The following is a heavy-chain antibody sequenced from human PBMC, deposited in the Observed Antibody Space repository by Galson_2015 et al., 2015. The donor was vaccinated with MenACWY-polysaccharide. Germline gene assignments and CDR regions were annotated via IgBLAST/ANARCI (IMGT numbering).Heavy chain of an antibody. CDR2: IDNSGVWI. D-gene: IGHD3-10*01. CDR3: VGPLGRGGTGAYGMDA. J-gene: IGHJ6*02. V-gene: IGHV3-23*01. Sequence: SLRLSCAASGLTFSSYAMNWVRQAPGKGLEWVSSIDNSGVWIYYADSVKGRFTISRDNAKNTLYLQTNSLRVEDTAVYYCVGPLGRGGTGAYGMDAWGQGTTVTASS. CDR1: GLTFSSYA.